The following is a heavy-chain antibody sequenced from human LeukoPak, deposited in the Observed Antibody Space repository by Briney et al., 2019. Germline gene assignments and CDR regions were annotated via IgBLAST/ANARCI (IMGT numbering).Heavy chain of an antibody. Sequence: PGGSLRLSCEVSGFTFSSYAMSWVRQAPGKGLEWVSAISGTVISTYYADSVKGQFTISRDNSKNTLYLQMNSLRAEDTAVYYCARVSVRVAGAAGFDYWGQGTLVTVSS. D-gene: IGHD6-13*01. CDR2: ISGTVIST. CDR1: GFTFSSYA. V-gene: IGHV3-23*01. CDR3: ARVSVRVAGAAGFDY. J-gene: IGHJ4*02.